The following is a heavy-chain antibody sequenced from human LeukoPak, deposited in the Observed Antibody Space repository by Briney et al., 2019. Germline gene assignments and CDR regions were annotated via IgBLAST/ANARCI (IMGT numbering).Heavy chain of an antibody. CDR2: ISSSRGYT. D-gene: IGHD2-2*01. J-gene: IGHJ6*02. Sequence: PGGSLRLSCAASGFTFSDYYMSWIRQAPGKGLEWVSHISSSRGYTNYADSVKGRFTISRDNAKNSLYLQMNSLRAEDTAVYYCARDCSSTSCYVFWEPGYGMDVWGQGTTVTVSS. CDR3: ARDCSSTSCYVFWEPGYGMDV. V-gene: IGHV3-11*06. CDR1: GFTFSDYY.